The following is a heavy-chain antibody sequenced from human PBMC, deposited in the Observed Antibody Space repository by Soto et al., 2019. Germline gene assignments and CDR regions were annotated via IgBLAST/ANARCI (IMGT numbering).Heavy chain of an antibody. CDR3: ARAAAYFYHYYYAMDV. D-gene: IGHD6-13*01. J-gene: IGHJ6*02. CDR2: ISHDGSEK. CDR1: RFTFSSYA. Sequence: GGSLRLSCAASRFTFSSYAMDWVRQAPGKGLEWVAVISHDGSEKYYGDSVKGRFTISRDNPKNTVYLQMNSLRPEGTAVYYCARAAAYFYHYYYAMDVWGQGTAVTVSS. V-gene: IGHV3-30-3*01.